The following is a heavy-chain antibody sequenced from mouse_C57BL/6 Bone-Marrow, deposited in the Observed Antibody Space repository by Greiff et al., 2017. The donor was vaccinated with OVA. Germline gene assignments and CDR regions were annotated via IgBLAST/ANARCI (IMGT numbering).Heavy chain of an antibody. J-gene: IGHJ2*01. CDR2: INPGSGGT. CDR1: GYAFTNYL. CDR3: ARGRDYYGYFDY. D-gene: IGHD1-1*01. V-gene: IGHV1-54*01. Sequence: QVQLQQSGAELVRPGTSVKVSCKASGYAFTNYLIEWVKQRPGQGLEWIGVINPGSGGTNYNEKFKGKATLTADKSSSTAYMQLSSLTSEDSAVYICARGRDYYGYFDYWGQGTTLTVSS.